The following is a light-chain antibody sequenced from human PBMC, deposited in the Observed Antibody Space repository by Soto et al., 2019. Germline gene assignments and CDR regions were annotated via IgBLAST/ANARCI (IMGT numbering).Light chain of an antibody. J-gene: IGKJ2*01. Sequence: EVVMTQSPASLSASPGERVTLSCRASQNIRSSLAWYQQRPGQAPRLLIYDASTRATGIPPRFRGGGSGTEFTVAISSLQSEDFAIYYCQQYDIWPPYTFGQGTKVEV. CDR1: QNIRSS. CDR3: QQYDIWPPYT. V-gene: IGKV3-15*01. CDR2: DAS.